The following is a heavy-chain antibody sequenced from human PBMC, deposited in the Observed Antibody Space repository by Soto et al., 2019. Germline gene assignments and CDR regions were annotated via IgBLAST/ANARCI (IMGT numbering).Heavy chain of an antibody. D-gene: IGHD6-6*01. V-gene: IGHV3-7*03. J-gene: IGHJ4*02. Sequence: PGGSLRLSCAAPGFTFSSYWMSWVRQAPGKGLEWVANIKQDGSEKYYVDSVKGRSTISRDNAKNSLYLQMNSLRAEDTAVYYCARDIGDSSSSDYWGQGTLVTVSS. CDR1: GFTFSSYW. CDR3: ARDIGDSSSSDY. CDR2: IKQDGSEK.